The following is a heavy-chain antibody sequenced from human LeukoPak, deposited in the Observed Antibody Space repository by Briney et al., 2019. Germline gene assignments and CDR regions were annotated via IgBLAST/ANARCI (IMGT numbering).Heavy chain of an antibody. Sequence: GAPVKVSCKASGYTFTSYGISWVRQAPGQGLEWMGWISAYNGNTNHAQKLQGRVTMTTDTSTSTAYMELRSLRSDDTAVYYCVRDPSYIVVVSSTVTGFDPWGQGTLVTVSS. J-gene: IGHJ5*02. CDR1: GYTFTSYG. CDR3: VRDPSYIVVVSSTVTGFDP. CDR2: ISAYNGNT. D-gene: IGHD2-2*01. V-gene: IGHV1-18*01.